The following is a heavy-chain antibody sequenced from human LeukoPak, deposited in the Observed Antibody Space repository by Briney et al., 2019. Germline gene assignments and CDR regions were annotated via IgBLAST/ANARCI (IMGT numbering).Heavy chain of an antibody. Sequence: GGSLRLSCAASGFTFDDYAMHWVRQAPGKGLEWVSLISWDGGSTYYADSVKGRFTISRDNSKNTLYLQMNSLRAEDTAVYYCAKGRRAPLVGTITKSWIDYWGQGTLVTVSS. CDR1: GFTFDDYA. J-gene: IGHJ4*02. D-gene: IGHD1-26*01. V-gene: IGHV3-43D*04. CDR2: ISWDGGST. CDR3: AKGRRAPLVGTITKSWIDY.